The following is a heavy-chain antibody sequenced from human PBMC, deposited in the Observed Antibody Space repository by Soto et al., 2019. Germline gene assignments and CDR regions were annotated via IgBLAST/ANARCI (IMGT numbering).Heavy chain of an antibody. J-gene: IGHJ5*02. CDR3: ARDRIAGAGYCSSTSCYKGFWFDP. CDR1: GGTISSYT. Sequence: QVQLVQSGAEVKKPGSSVKVSCKASGGTISSYTISWVRQAPGQGLEWMGRIIPILGIANYAQKFQGRVTITADKSTSTAYMELSSLRSEDTAVYYCARDRIAGAGYCSSTSCYKGFWFDPWGQGTLVTVSS. CDR2: IIPILGIA. V-gene: IGHV1-69*08. D-gene: IGHD2-2*02.